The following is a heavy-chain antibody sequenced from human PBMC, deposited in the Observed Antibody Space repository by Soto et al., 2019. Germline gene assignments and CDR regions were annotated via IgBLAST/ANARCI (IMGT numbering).Heavy chain of an antibody. V-gene: IGHV1-18*01. CDR2: ISAYNGNT. Sequence: ASVKVSCKASGYTFTSYGISWARHAPGQGLEWMGWISAYNGNTNYAQKLQGRVTMTTDTSTSTAYMELRSLRSDDTAVYYCSRVIPTDYDYIWGSYFYAYWGQGTLVTVSS. CDR3: SRVIPTDYDYIWGSYFYAY. CDR1: GYTFTSYG. D-gene: IGHD3-16*01. J-gene: IGHJ4*02.